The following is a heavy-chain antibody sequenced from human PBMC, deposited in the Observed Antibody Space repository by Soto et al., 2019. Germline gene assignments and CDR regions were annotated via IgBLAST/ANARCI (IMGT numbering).Heavy chain of an antibody. D-gene: IGHD4-17*01. CDR2: IWYDGSNK. CDR1: GFTFSSYG. J-gene: IGHJ6*02. CDR3: ERDPADYGGNSGYGMDV. Sequence: QVQLVESGGGVVQPGRSLRLSYAASGFTFSSYGMHWVRQAPGKGLEWVAVIWYDGSNKYYADSVKGRFTISRDNSKNTLYLQMNSLRAEDTAVYYCERDPADYGGNSGYGMDVWGQGTTVTVSS. V-gene: IGHV3-33*01.